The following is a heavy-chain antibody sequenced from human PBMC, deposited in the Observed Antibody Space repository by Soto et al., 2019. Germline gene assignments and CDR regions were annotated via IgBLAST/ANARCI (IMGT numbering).Heavy chain of an antibody. Sequence: PGGSLRLSCTASGFTFGDYAMSWFRQAPGKGLEWVGFTRSKAYGGTTEYAASVKGRFTISRDDSKSIAYLQMNSLKTEDTAVYYCTRAGVTMIVVVPHDPWGQGTLVTVS. J-gene: IGHJ5*02. CDR1: GFTFGDYA. CDR3: TRAGVTMIVVVPHDP. CDR2: TRSKAYGGTT. V-gene: IGHV3-49*03. D-gene: IGHD3-22*01.